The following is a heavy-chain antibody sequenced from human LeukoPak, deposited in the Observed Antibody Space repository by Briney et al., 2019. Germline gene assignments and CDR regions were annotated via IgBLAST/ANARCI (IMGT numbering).Heavy chain of an antibody. CDR3: ARQESGTRFDP. V-gene: IGHV4-59*08. D-gene: IGHD1-1*01. Sequence: NSSETLSLTCTVSGGSISGYFWSWIRQPPGKGLEWIGYILYSGSTKCNPSLKSRVTISFDTSKNQVSVSLSSMTAADTAVYYCARQESGTRFDPWGQGILVTVSS. CDR2: ILYSGST. J-gene: IGHJ5*02. CDR1: GGSISGYF.